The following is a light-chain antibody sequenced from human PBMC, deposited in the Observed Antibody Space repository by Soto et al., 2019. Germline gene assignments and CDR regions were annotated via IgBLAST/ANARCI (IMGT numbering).Light chain of an antibody. V-gene: IGKV3-20*01. CDR1: ERISSNF. J-gene: IGKJ2*01. Sequence: VLTQSPGTLSLSPGERATLSCRASERISSNFLAWYQQRPGQAPRLLIYGASTRASGIPDRFSGSGSGTDFALTISRLEPEDFAVYYCQQYHRIPETFGQGTRLEIK. CDR2: GAS. CDR3: QQYHRIPET.